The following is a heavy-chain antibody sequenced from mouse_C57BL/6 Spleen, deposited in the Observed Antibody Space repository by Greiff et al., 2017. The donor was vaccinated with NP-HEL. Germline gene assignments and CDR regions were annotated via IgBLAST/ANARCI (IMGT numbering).Heavy chain of an antibody. J-gene: IGHJ4*01. V-gene: IGHV3-6*01. CDR1: GYSITSGYY. D-gene: IGHD1-1*01. Sequence: EVQLQQSGPGLVKPSQSLSLTCSVTGYSITSGYYWNWIRQFPGNKLEWMGYISYDGSNNYNPSLKNRISITRDTSKNQFFLKLNSVTTEDTATYYCARRGSSYSAMDYWGQGTSVTVSS. CDR2: ISYDGSN. CDR3: ARRGSSYSAMDY.